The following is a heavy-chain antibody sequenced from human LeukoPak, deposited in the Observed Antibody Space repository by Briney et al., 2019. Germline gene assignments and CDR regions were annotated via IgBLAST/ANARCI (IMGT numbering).Heavy chain of an antibody. CDR2: IYTSGST. D-gene: IGHD2-15*01. CDR3: ARGPTYCSSSSCLQGE. Sequence: SQTLSLTCTLSVGSISSGSYYWSWIRQPAGKGLEWIGRIYTSGSTNYNPSLKSRVTISVDTSKNQFSLKLSSVTAADTAVYYCARGPTYCSSSSCLQGEWGQGTLVTVSS. V-gene: IGHV4-61*02. J-gene: IGHJ4*02. CDR1: VGSISSGSYY.